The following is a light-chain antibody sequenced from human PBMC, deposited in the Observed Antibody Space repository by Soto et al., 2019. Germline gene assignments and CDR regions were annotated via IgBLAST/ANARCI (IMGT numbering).Light chain of an antibody. Sequence: EIVLTQSPATLSLSPGERATLSCRASQTVSSYLAWYQHKPGQAPRLLIYDASNRATGIPARFSGSGSATDFTLTISSLESEDSAVYYCQQRANWPLTFGGGTKVDIK. CDR3: QQRANWPLT. V-gene: IGKV3-11*01. CDR1: QTVSSY. J-gene: IGKJ4*01. CDR2: DAS.